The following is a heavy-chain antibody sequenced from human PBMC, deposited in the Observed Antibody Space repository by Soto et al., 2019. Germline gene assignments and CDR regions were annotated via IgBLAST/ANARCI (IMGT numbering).Heavy chain of an antibody. J-gene: IGHJ4*02. CDR1: GFTFSGLW. V-gene: IGHV3-7*03. CDR3: PRHGDICRGNDCYRHFDS. CDR2: IKEDGTER. Sequence: EVQLAESGGGLVQPGGSLTLSCAASGFTFSGLWMNWVRQARGKGLEWVANIKEDGTERYYVDAVKGRFIISRDNAKNSLYLEMNNLLVEDTAVYYCPRHGDICRGNDCYRHFDSWGQGTLVTVSS. D-gene: IGHD5-12*01.